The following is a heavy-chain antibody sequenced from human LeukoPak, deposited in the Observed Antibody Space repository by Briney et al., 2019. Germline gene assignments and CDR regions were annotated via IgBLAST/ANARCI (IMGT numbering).Heavy chain of an antibody. CDR1: GSSFSNAW. CDR2: IKSKTDGGTT. CDR3: AKGSPKGYYYVR. Sequence: GGSLRLSCAASGSSFSNAWISWVRQAPGKGLEWVGRIKSKTDGGTTDYAAPVKGRFTISRDNSKNTLYLQMNSLRAEDTAVYYCAKGSPKGYYYVRWGQGTLVTVSS. J-gene: IGHJ4*02. V-gene: IGHV3-15*01. D-gene: IGHD3-10*02.